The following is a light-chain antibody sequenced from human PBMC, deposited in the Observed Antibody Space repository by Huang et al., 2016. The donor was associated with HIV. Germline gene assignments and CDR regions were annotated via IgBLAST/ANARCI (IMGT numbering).Light chain of an antibody. V-gene: IGKV3-15*01. J-gene: IGKJ2*01. Sequence: EIVMTQSPATLSMSPGERATLSCRASQSVGSSLAWYQQKPGQAPRLLIDGASTRASGIPARFSGSGSGTEFTLTISSLQSEDFAVYYCQQYNNWPPNTFGQGTKLEIK. CDR1: QSVGSS. CDR2: GAS. CDR3: QQYNNWPPNT.